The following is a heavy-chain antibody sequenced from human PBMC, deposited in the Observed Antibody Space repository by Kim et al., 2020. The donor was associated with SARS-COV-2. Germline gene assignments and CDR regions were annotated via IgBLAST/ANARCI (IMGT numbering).Heavy chain of an antibody. CDR2: IIPIFGTA. Sequence: SVKVSCKASGGTFSSYAISWVRQAPGQGLEWMGGIIPIFGTANYAQKFQGRVTITADESTSTAYMELSSLRSEDTAVYYCARTQGKQQLVHYYSYGMDVWGEGTTGTVSS. D-gene: IGHD6-13*01. CDR3: ARTQGKQQLVHYYSYGMDV. J-gene: IGHJ6*04. V-gene: IGHV1-69*13. CDR1: GGTFSSYA.